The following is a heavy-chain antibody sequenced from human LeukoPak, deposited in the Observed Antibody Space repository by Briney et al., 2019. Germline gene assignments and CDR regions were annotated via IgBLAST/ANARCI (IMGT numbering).Heavy chain of an antibody. Sequence: SETLSLTCAVYGGSFSGYYWSWIRQPPGKGLEWIGEINHSGSTNYNPSLKSRVTISVDTSKNQFSLKLSSVTAADTAVYYCARGFGRYYDFWSGYGNWFDPWGQGTLVTVSS. CDR3: ARGFGRYYDFWSGYGNWFDP. J-gene: IGHJ5*02. CDR1: GGSFSGYY. CDR2: INHSGST. D-gene: IGHD3-3*01. V-gene: IGHV4-34*01.